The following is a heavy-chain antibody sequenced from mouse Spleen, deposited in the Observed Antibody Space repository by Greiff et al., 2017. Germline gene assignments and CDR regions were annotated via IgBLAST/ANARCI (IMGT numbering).Heavy chain of an antibody. J-gene: IGHJ2*01. Sequence: VKLVESGPGLVAPSQSLSITCTVSGFSLTNYAVHWVRQSPGKGLEWLGVIWSDGSTDYNAAFISRLSISKDNSKSQVFFKMNSLQADDTAIYYCARNGRYEEGYYFDYWGQGTTLTVSS. CDR1: GFSLTNYA. CDR3: ARNGRYEEGYYFDY. D-gene: IGHD2-14*01. CDR2: IWSDGST. V-gene: IGHV2-4-1*01.